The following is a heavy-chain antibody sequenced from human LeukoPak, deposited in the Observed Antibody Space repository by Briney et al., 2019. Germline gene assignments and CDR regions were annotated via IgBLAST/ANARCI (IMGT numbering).Heavy chain of an antibody. CDR1: GYSISSGYY. D-gene: IGHD3-3*01. V-gene: IGHV4-38-2*02. Sequence: SSETLSLTCIVSGYSISSGYYWGWIRQSPGKGLEWIANVYKNGATYYNPSLKSRVTISVDTSKNQFSLNLTSVTAADTAIYYCARGKSGYPEYWGQGTLVTVSS. J-gene: IGHJ4*02. CDR2: VYKNGAT. CDR3: ARGKSGYPEY.